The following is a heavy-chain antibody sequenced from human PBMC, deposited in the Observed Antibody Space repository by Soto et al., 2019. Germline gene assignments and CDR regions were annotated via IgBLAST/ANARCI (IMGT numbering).Heavy chain of an antibody. CDR1: GGSISSDY. V-gene: IGHV4-59*08. CDR3: ARYPRLDC. J-gene: IGHJ4*02. CDR2: IYYSGST. Sequence: SETLSLTCTVSGGSISSDYWSWIRQPPGKGLEWIGYIYYSGSTNYNPSLRSRVTISIDTSKNQFSLQLSSVTAADTAVYFCARYPRLDCWGQGTLVTVSS.